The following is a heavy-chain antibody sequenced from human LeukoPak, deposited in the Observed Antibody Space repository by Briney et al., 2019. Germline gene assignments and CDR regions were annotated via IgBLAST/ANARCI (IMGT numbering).Heavy chain of an antibody. Sequence: GGSLRLSCAASGFTFSDYYMSWIRQAPGKGLEWVSYISGSGSTIYYADSVKGRFTISRDNAKNSLYLQMNSLRAEDTAVYYCARVIVATTHYYYYYMDVWGKGTTVTVSS. CDR2: ISGSGSTI. V-gene: IGHV3-11*01. D-gene: IGHD5-12*01. CDR1: GFTFSDYY. J-gene: IGHJ6*03. CDR3: ARVIVATTHYYYYYMDV.